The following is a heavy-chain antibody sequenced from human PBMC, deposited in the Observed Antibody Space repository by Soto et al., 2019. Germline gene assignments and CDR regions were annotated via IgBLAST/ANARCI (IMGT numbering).Heavy chain of an antibody. Sequence: SETLSLTCTVSGGSISSYYWSWIRQPPGKGLEWIGYIYYSGSTNYNPSLKSRVTISVDTSKNQFSLKLSSVTAADTAVYYCGRDMFYVFWSVYYGPPRTQHYFDSWGQEPLVTVSS. V-gene: IGHV4-59*12. CDR2: IYYSGST. CDR1: GGSISSYY. CDR3: GRDMFYVFWSVYYGPPRTQHYFDS. J-gene: IGHJ4*02. D-gene: IGHD3-3*01.